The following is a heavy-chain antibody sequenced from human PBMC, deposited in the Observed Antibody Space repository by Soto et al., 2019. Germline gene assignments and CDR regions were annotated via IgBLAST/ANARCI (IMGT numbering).Heavy chain of an antibody. CDR2: IYYSGSI. D-gene: IGHD1-7*01. J-gene: IGHJ6*03. CDR3: ARGLAGLELHYHYYYYMDV. V-gene: IGHV4-39*01. Sequence: SETLSLTCTVSGGSISSSSYYWGWIRQPPGKGLEWIGSIYYSGSIYYNPSLKSRVTISVDTSRNQFSLKLSSVTAADTAVYYCARGLAGLELHYHYYYYMDVRGKGTTVTVSS. CDR1: GGSISSSSYY.